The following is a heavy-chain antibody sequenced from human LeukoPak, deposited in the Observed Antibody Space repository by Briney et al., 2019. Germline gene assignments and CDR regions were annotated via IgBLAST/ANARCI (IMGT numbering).Heavy chain of an antibody. D-gene: IGHD3-22*01. V-gene: IGHV4-4*03. J-gene: IGHJ3*02. Sequence: PETLSLTCAVSGGSISSSNWWSWVRQPPGKGLEWIGEIYHSGSTNYNPSLKSRVTISVDKSKNQFSLKLSSVTAADTAVYYCARASAYYDSSGYYYGDAFDIWGQGTMVTVSS. CDR2: IYHSGST. CDR1: GGSISSSNW. CDR3: ARASAYYDSSGYYYGDAFDI.